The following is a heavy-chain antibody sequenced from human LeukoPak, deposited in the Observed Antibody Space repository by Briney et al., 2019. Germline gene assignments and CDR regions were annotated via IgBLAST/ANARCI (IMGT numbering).Heavy chain of an antibody. CDR3: ATHESPMGIAAADY. Sequence: GRSLRLSCAASGFTFDDYAMHWVRQAPGKGLEWVSGISWNSGSIGYADSVKGRFTISRDNAKNSLYLQMNSLRAEDTSLYYCATHESPMGIAAADYWGQGTLVTVPS. D-gene: IGHD6-13*01. J-gene: IGHJ4*02. CDR1: GFTFDDYA. CDR2: ISWNSGSI. V-gene: IGHV3-9*01.